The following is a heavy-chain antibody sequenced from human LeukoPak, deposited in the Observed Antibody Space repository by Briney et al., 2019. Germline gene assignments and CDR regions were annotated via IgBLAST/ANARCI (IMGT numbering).Heavy chain of an antibody. CDR2: IYHVGGT. CDR3: ARDGRSGYEDL. J-gene: IGHJ5*02. V-gene: IGHV4-39*07. CDR1: GVSIKANSDY. D-gene: IGHD5-12*01. Sequence: SETLSLTCNFSGVSIKANSDYWGWLRQPPGKGLEWIGSIYHVGGTYYNPSLKSRVTISIDTSKNQFSLRLTSVTAADTAIYYCARDGRSGYEDLWGPGTLVTVSS.